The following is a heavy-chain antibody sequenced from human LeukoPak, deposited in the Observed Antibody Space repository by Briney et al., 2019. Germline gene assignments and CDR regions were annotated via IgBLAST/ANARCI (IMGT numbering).Heavy chain of an antibody. CDR2: INHSGST. V-gene: IGHV4-34*01. CDR3: ARASGDLTYYYYYMDV. CDR1: GGSFSGYY. J-gene: IGHJ6*03. D-gene: IGHD4-17*01. Sequence: PSETLSLTCAVYGGSFSGYYWSWIRQPPGKGLEWIGEINHSGSTNYNPSLKSRVTISVDTSKNQFSLKPSSVTAADTAVYYCARASGDLTYYYYYMDVWGKGTTVTVSS.